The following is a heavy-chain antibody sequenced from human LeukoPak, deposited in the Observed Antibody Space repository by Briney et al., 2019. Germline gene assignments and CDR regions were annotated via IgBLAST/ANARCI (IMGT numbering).Heavy chain of an antibody. Sequence: PGGSLRLSCAASGVTFSSYAMHWVRQAPGKGLEWVAVISYDGSNKYYADSVKGRFTISRDNSKNTLYLQMNSLRAEDTAVYYCARGGIVVVPAANSDYWGQGTLVTVSS. D-gene: IGHD2-2*01. CDR3: ARGGIVVVPAANSDY. CDR2: ISYDGSNK. J-gene: IGHJ4*02. CDR1: GVTFSSYA. V-gene: IGHV3-30-3*01.